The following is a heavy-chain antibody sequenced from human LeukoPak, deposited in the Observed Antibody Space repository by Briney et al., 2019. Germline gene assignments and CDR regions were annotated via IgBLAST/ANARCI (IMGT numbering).Heavy chain of an antibody. J-gene: IGHJ4*02. CDR2: IYYSGST. CDR1: GGSISSGGYS. CDR3: ARRSLGDYFEGLDY. Sequence: PSETLSLTCAVSGGSISSGGYSWSWIRQPPGKGLEWIGSIYYSGSTYYNPSLKSRVTISVDTSKNQFSLKLSSVTAADTAVYYCARRSLGDYFEGLDYWGQGTLVTVSS. V-gene: IGHV4-39*01. D-gene: IGHD4-17*01.